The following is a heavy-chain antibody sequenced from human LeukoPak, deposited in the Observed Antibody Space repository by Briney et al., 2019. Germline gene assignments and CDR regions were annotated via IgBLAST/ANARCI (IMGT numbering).Heavy chain of an antibody. Sequence: SETLSLTCTVSGGSISSGGYYWSWIRQPPGKGLEWIGYIYHSGSTYYNPSLKSRVTISVDRSKNQFSLKLSSVTAADTAVYYCVREGRVSSSSWYRRTEDFDYWGQGTLVTVSS. V-gene: IGHV4-30-2*01. D-gene: IGHD6-13*01. CDR1: GGSISSGGYY. CDR2: IYHSGST. J-gene: IGHJ4*02. CDR3: VREGRVSSSSWYRRTEDFDY.